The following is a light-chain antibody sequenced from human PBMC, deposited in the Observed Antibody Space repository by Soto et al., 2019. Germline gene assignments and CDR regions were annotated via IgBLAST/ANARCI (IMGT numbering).Light chain of an antibody. CDR2: DTS. CDR1: QSVGRRY. Sequence: IVLTQSPDTLSLSPGERATLSCRASQSVGRRYLAWYQQKPGQAPMLLIYDTSERASDIPDMFSGSGSGTDFTLTIRRLVPEDFAVYYCQYQGTFGGGTKVEIE. V-gene: IGKV3-20*01. CDR3: QYQGT. J-gene: IGKJ4*01.